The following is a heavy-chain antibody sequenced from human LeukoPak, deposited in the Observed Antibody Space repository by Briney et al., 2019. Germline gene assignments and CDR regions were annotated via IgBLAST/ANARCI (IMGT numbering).Heavy chain of an antibody. D-gene: IGHD2/OR15-2a*01. CDR1: GYTFTSYA. CDR3: ARRSPTLYGPFDS. CDR2: INAGNGNT. J-gene: IGHJ4*02. V-gene: IGHV1-3*01. Sequence: GASVKVSCKASGYTFTSYAMHWVRQAPGQRLELMGWINAGNGNTKYSQKFQGRVTITRDTSAITAYMELSSLRSEDTAVYYCARRSPTLYGPFDSWGQGTLVTVS.